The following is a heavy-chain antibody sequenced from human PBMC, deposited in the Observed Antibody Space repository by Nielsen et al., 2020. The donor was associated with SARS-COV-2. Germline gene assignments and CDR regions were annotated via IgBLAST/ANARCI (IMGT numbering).Heavy chain of an antibody. CDR3: ARGAVAGTYYYYYYMDV. Sequence: SVKVSCKASGGTFSSYAISRVRQAPGQGLEWMGGIIPIFGTANYAQKFQGRVTITADESTSTAYMELSSLRSEDTAVYYCARGAVAGTYYYYYYMDVWGKGTTVTVSS. CDR1: GGTFSSYA. V-gene: IGHV1-69*13. CDR2: IIPIFGTA. D-gene: IGHD6-19*01. J-gene: IGHJ6*03.